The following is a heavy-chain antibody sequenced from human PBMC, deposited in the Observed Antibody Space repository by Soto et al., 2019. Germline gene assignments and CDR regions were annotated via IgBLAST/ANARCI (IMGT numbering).Heavy chain of an antibody. J-gene: IGHJ4*02. CDR2: INPKSGGT. V-gene: IGHV1-2*04. CDR1: GYTFTGNH. Sequence: QVQLVKSGAEMKKPGASVKVSCKGSGYTFTGNHMHWVRQAPGQGFEWRGWINPKSGGTNYAQKFQGWATMIRDTSSNTAYMELSRLRSDDTAVYYCARDLKYYDILTGYYKEGYYFDYWGQGTLVTVSS. CDR3: ARDLKYYDILTGYYKEGYYFDY. D-gene: IGHD3-9*01.